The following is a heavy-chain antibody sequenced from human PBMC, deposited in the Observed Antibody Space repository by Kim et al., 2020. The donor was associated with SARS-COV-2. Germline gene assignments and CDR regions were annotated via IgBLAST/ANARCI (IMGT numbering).Heavy chain of an antibody. CDR2: IYYSGST. D-gene: IGHD2-15*01. Sequence: SETLSLTCTVSGGSISSYYWSWIRQPPGKGLEWIGYIYYSGSTNYNPSLKSRVTISVDTSKNQFSLKLSSVTAADTAVYYCARRGGDVVAATWWFDPWGQGTLVTISS. V-gene: IGHV4-59*08. CDR3: ARRGGDVVAATWWFDP. CDR1: GGSISSYY. J-gene: IGHJ5*02.